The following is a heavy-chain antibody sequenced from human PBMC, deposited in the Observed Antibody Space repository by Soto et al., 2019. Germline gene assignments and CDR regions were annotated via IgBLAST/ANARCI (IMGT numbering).Heavy chain of an antibody. CDR3: ARWNYGYNRGENLFGP. V-gene: IGHV1-18*01. CDR1: GYTFTSYG. J-gene: IGHJ5*02. Sequence: QVRLVQSGAEVKKPGAPVKVSCKASGYTFTSYGISWVRQAPGQGLEWRGWISAYNGNTNYSQQLQGRVTMTTDTSKKTAYMELRSLRSDDTVVYYSARWNYGYNRGENLFGPSGQVTLVAVSA. D-gene: IGHD5-18*01. CDR2: ISAYNGNT.